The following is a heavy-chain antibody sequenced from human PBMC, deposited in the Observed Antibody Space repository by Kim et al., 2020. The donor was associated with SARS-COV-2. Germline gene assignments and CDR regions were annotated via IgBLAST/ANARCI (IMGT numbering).Heavy chain of an antibody. V-gene: IGHV4-61*01. Sequence: SETLSLTCTVSGGSVSSGSYYWSWIRQPPGKGLEWIGYIYYSGSTNYNPSLKSRVTISVDTSKNQFSLKLSSVTAADTAVYYCARDVAYCGGDCYSGPDAFDIWGQGTMVTVSS. CDR1: GGSVSSGSYY. J-gene: IGHJ3*02. CDR3: ARDVAYCGGDCYSGPDAFDI. CDR2: IYYSGST. D-gene: IGHD2-21*02.